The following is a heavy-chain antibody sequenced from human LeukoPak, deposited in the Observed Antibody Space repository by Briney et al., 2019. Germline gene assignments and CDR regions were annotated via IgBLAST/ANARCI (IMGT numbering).Heavy chain of an antibody. CDR2: ISSVTNTI. Sequence: PGGSLRLSCAASGFTFDDYGMNWVRQAPGKGLEWLSYISSVTNTIYYADSVKGRFTISRDNAKNSLYLQMNSLRAEDTAVYYCARPDDYGDYFDYWGQGTLVTVSS. CDR3: ARPDDYGDYFDY. J-gene: IGHJ4*02. CDR1: GFTFDDYG. D-gene: IGHD4-17*01. V-gene: IGHV3-48*01.